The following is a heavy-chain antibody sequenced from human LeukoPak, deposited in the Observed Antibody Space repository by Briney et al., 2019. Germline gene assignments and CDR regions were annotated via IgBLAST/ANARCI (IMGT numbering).Heavy chain of an antibody. Sequence: ASVKVSCKASGYTFTNYAMNWVRQAPGQGLEWMGWINPNTGNPAYAQGFTGRFVFSLDTSVSTAYLQISSLKAEDTAVYYCARDQYDYTGNFQGSTWGQGTMVTVSS. CDR1: GYTFTNYA. V-gene: IGHV7-4-1*02. CDR3: ARDQYDYTGNFQGST. J-gene: IGHJ3*01. D-gene: IGHD4-23*01. CDR2: INPNTGNP.